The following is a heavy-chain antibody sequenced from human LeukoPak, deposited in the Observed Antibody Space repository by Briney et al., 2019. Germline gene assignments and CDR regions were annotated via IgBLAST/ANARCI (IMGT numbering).Heavy chain of an antibody. J-gene: IGHJ4*02. Sequence: PGGSLRLSCAASGFTFSSYSMNWVRQAPGKGLEWVSAISGSGGSTYYADSVKGRFTISRDNPKNTLYLQMNSLRAEDTAVYYYAKDLTGDVDYWDQGTLVTVSS. CDR3: AKDLTGDVDY. D-gene: IGHD7-27*01. CDR2: ISGSGGST. CDR1: GFTFSSYS. V-gene: IGHV3-23*01.